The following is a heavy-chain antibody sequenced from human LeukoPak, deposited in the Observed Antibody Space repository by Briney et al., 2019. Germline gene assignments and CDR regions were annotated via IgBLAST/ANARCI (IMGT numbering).Heavy chain of an antibody. D-gene: IGHD5-12*01. J-gene: IGHJ6*03. CDR3: ARARLREVYDYYYYMDV. CDR1: GFTFSSYS. Sequence: GGSLRLSCAASGFTFSSYSMNWVRQAPRKGLEWVSSISSSSSYIYYADSVKGRFTISRDNAKNSLYLQMNSLRAEDTAVYYCARARLREVYDYYYYMDVWGKGTTVTVSS. CDR2: ISSSSSYI. V-gene: IGHV3-21*01.